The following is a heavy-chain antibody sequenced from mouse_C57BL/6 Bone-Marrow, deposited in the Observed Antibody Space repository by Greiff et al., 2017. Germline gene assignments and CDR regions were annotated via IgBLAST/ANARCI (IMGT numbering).Heavy chain of an antibody. V-gene: IGHV1-15*01. CDR2: IDPETGGT. J-gene: IGHJ3*01. Sequence: VQLQQSGAELVRPGASVTLSCKASGYTFTDYEMHWVKQTPVHGLEWIGAIDPETGGTASNQKFKGKALLTADKSSSTAYIALRSLTSEDSAVYYCTRGRGYYDGYLWFAYWGQGTLVTVSA. CDR3: TRGRGYYDGYLWFAY. CDR1: GYTFTDYE. D-gene: IGHD2-3*01.